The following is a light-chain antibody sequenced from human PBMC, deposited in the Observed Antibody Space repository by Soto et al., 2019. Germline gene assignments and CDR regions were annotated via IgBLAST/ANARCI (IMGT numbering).Light chain of an antibody. CDR1: QSFSSY. CDR3: QQYYNWPRT. J-gene: IGKJ1*01. CDR2: GAS. V-gene: IGKV3-15*01. Sequence: EIVLTQSPATLSLSPGEGATLSCRAIQSFSSYLAWYQQKPGQAPRLLIFGASARPTGIPARISGSGSGTEFTLTISSLRSEDFAVYFCQQYYNWPRTFGQGTKVDIK.